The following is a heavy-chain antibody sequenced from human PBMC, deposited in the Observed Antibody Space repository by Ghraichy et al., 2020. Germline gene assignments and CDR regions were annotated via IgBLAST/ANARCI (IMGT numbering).Heavy chain of an antibody. Sequence: SETLSLTCAVYGGSFSGYYWSWIRQPPGKGLEWIGEINHSGSTNYNPSLKSRVTISVDTSKNQFSLKLSSVTAADTAVYYCARGRSASSTSTRIYYYYGMDVWGQGTTVTVS. CDR1: GGSFSGYY. D-gene: IGHD2-2*01. J-gene: IGHJ6*02. CDR3: ARGRSASSTSTRIYYYYGMDV. CDR2: INHSGST. V-gene: IGHV4-34*01.